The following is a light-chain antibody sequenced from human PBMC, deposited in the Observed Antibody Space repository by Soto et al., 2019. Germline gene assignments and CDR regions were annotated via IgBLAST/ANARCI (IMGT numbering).Light chain of an antibody. CDR2: EVS. CDR1: NSDVGNYNL. J-gene: IGLJ1*01. V-gene: IGLV2-14*02. CDR3: NSYASGNARV. Sequence: QSVLTQPASVSGSPGQSITISCTGTNSDVGNYNLVSWYQQHPGKAPKLIIYEVSNRPSGVSNRFSGSKSGNTASLTISGLQAEDEADYYCNSYASGNARVFGTGTKVTVL.